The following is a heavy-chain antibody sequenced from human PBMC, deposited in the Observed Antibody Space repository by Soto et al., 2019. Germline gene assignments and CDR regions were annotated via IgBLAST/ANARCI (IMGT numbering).Heavy chain of an antibody. CDR2: IIPIFGTA. CDR1: GGTYSSYA. V-gene: IGHV1-69*13. D-gene: IGHD4-17*01. J-gene: IGHJ1*01. CDR3: ARDAMPLRYDVFQH. Sequence: GASVKVSCKDSGGTYSSYAISWVRQAPEQGLEWMGGIIPIFGTANYAQKFQGRVTITADESTSTAYMELSSLRSEGTAVYYCARDAMPLRYDVFQHWGQGTLVTVSS.